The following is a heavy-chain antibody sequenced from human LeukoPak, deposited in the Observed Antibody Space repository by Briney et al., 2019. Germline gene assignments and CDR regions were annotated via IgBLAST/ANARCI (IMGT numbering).Heavy chain of an antibody. CDR2: ISAYNGNT. Sequence: ASVKVSCKASGYTFTSYGISWVRQAPGQGLEWMGWISAYNGNTNYAQKLQDRVTMTTDTSTSTAYMELRSLRSDDTAVYYCARDYGSWYLSLNWFDPWGQGTLVTVSS. CDR3: ARDYGSWYLSLNWFDP. J-gene: IGHJ5*02. V-gene: IGHV1-18*01. D-gene: IGHD6-13*01. CDR1: GYTFTSYG.